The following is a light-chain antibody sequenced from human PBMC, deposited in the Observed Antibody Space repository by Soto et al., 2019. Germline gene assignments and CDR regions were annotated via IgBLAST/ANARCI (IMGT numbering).Light chain of an antibody. V-gene: IGKV3-11*01. J-gene: IGKJ2*01. Sequence: EIVLTQSPATLSLSPGERATLSCRASQSVSSYLAWYQQKRGQALRLLIYDASNRATGIPARFSGSGSGTDFTLTISSLEPEDFAVYYCQQRSNWPSYTFGQGTKLEIK. CDR3: QQRSNWPSYT. CDR1: QSVSSY. CDR2: DAS.